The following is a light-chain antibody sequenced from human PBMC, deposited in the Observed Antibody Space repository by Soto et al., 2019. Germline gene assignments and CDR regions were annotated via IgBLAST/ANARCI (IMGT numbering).Light chain of an antibody. J-gene: IGKJ3*01. CDR1: QSVSDSS. V-gene: IGKV3-20*01. Sequence: EIVLTQSPGTLSLSPGDRATLSCRASQSVSDSSLAWYQQKPGQAPRLLIYSSSRATGIPDRFSGSGSGTDFTLTISRLEPEDFTVYYCQHYGTSALFGPGTKVDIK. CDR3: QHYGTSAL. CDR2: SS.